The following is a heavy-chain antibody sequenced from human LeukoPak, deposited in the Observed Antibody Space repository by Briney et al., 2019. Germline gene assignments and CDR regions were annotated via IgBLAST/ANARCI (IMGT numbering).Heavy chain of an antibody. Sequence: SGGSLRLSCAASDFTFNTYDMNWVRQAPGKGLEWVSAISGSGASTYYADSVKGRFTISRDNSKNTLYLQMNSLRAEDTAVYYCATAGSSGYYAYFDYWGQGTLVTVSS. D-gene: IGHD3-22*01. J-gene: IGHJ4*02. CDR3: ATAGSSGYYAYFDY. V-gene: IGHV3-23*01. CDR2: ISGSGAST. CDR1: DFTFNTYD.